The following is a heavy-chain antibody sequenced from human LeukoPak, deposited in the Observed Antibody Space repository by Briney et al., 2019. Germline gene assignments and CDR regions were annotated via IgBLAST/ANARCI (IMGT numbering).Heavy chain of an antibody. CDR2: IYYSGSA. D-gene: IGHD4-17*01. V-gene: IGHV4-59*01. J-gene: IGHJ4*02. Sequence: SETLSLTCAVYGGSFSGYYWSWGRQPPGKGLEWIGDIYYSGSANYNPSLKSRVTISVDTSKNHFSLKLSSVTAADTAVYYCARGFNGDYVPFDYWGQGTLVTVSS. CDR3: ARGFNGDYVPFDY. CDR1: GGSFSGYY.